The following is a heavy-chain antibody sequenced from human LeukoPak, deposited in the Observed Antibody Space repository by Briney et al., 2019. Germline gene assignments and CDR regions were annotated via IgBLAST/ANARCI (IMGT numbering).Heavy chain of an antibody. CDR3: ARAVGATTGIDY. J-gene: IGHJ4*02. CDR2: INPNSGGT. V-gene: IGHV1-2*02. CDR1: GYTFTGYY. D-gene: IGHD1-26*01. Sequence: ASVKVSCKASGYTFTGYYMHWVRQAPGQGLEWMGWINPNSGGTNYAQKFQGRVTMTRDTSISTAYMGLSRLRSDDTAVYYCARAVGATTGIDYWGQGTLVTVSS.